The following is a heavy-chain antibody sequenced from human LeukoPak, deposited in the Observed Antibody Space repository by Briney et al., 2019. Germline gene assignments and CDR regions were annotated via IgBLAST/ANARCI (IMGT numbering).Heavy chain of an antibody. D-gene: IGHD3-9*01. J-gene: IGHJ6*02. V-gene: IGHV3-23*01. CDR3: AKGRNVLRYRYGMDV. Sequence: PGGSLRLSCAASGFTFSSYAMSWVRQAPGKGLEWVSAISGSGGSTYYADSVKGRFTISRDNSKNTLYLQMNSLRAEDTAVYYCAKGRNVLRYRYGMDVWGQGTTVTVSS. CDR2: ISGSGGST. CDR1: GFTFSSYA.